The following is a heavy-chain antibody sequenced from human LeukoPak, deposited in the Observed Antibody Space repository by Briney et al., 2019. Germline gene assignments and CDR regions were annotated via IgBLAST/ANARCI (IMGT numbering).Heavy chain of an antibody. CDR1: GGSISSYY. V-gene: IGHV4-59*08. J-gene: IGHJ3*01. Sequence: SETLSLTCTVSGGSISSYYWSWIRQPPGKGLEWIGYIYYSGSTNYNPSLKSRVTISVDTSKNQFSLKLSSVTAADTAVYYCARHGYYGPLDAFDVWGQGTMVTVSS. D-gene: IGHD3-22*01. CDR3: ARHGYYGPLDAFDV. CDR2: IYYSGST.